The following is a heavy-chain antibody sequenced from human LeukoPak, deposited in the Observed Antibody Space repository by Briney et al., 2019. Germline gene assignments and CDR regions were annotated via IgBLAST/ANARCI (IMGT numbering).Heavy chain of an antibody. CDR2: INPSGGST. CDR1: GYTFTSYY. D-gene: IGHD6-19*01. Sequence: ASVKVSCKASGYTFTSYYMHWVRQAPGQGLEWMGIINPSGGSTSYAQKFQGRVAMTRDTSTSTVYMELSSLRSEDTAVYYCARDRWLGGGYMDVWGKGTTVTISS. J-gene: IGHJ6*03. CDR3: ARDRWLGGGYMDV. V-gene: IGHV1-46*01.